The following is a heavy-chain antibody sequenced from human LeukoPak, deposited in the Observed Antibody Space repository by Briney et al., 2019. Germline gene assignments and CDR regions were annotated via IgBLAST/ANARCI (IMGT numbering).Heavy chain of an antibody. Sequence: SETLSLTCTVSGGSISSSSYYWGWIRQPPGKGLEWIGSIYYSGSTYYNPSLKSRVTISVDTSKNQFPLKLSSVTAADTAVYYCARHRIASNRRYFDYWGQGTLVTVSS. CDR3: ARHRIASNRRYFDY. V-gene: IGHV4-39*01. D-gene: IGHD2-21*01. J-gene: IGHJ4*02. CDR2: IYYSGST. CDR1: GGSISSSSYY.